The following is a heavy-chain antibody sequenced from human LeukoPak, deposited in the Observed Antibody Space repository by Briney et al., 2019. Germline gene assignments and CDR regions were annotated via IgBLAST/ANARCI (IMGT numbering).Heavy chain of an antibody. V-gene: IGHV3-74*01. CDR3: ARLAARQILGYYGMDV. D-gene: IGHD6-6*01. CDR2: IRSDGGDT. Sequence: PGGSLRLSCEASGFTFSNYWMHWVRQVPGKGLVWVPRIRSDGGDTTYADFVQGRFTISRDNVKNMLYLQMNSLRAEDTAVYYCARLAARQILGYYGMDVWGQGTTVTVSS. CDR1: GFTFSNYW. J-gene: IGHJ6*02.